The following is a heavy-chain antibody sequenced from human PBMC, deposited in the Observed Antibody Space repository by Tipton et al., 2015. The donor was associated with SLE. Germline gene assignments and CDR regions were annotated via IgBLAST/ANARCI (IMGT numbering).Heavy chain of an antibody. D-gene: IGHD2-8*02. J-gene: IGHJ4*02. CDR1: GYPFSSYG. V-gene: IGHV1-18*01. Sequence: QLVQSGAEVRKPGASVKVSCKASGYPFSSYGLSWVRQAPGQGLEWMGWISAYNGKTNYEQKYQGRVTMTTDTSTSTAYMELRSLRSDDTAVYYCARVGYCTGGVCPPYFDYWGQGTRITVSS. CDR2: ISAYNGKT. CDR3: ARVGYCTGGVCPPYFDY.